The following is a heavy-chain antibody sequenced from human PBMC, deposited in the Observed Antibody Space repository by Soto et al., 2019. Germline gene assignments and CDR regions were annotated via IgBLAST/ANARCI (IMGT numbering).Heavy chain of an antibody. CDR1: GFTFSSYA. CDR2: ISGSGGST. CDR3: AKGWDYYYGMDV. J-gene: IGHJ6*02. V-gene: IGHV3-23*01. Sequence: GGSLRLSCAASGFTFSSYAMSWVRQAPGKGLEWGSAISGSGGSTYYADSVKGRFTISRDNSKNTLYLQMNSLRAEDTAVYYCAKGWDYYYGMDVWGQGTTVTVSS.